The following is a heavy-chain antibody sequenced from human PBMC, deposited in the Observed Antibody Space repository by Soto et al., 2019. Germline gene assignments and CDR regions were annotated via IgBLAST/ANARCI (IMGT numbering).Heavy chain of an antibody. J-gene: IGHJ3*02. CDR3: ASSRPGRTGTTYAFES. Sequence: GGSLRLSCAASGFTFSTYSMNWVRQAPGKGLEWVSSISGSSTYIYYADSVKCRFTSSRDNAKNSLYLQMNSLRADHTAVYNCASSRPGRTGTTYAFESWGQVTMVTV. CDR1: GFTFSTYS. CDR2: ISGSSTYI. D-gene: IGHD1-7*01. V-gene: IGHV3-21*01.